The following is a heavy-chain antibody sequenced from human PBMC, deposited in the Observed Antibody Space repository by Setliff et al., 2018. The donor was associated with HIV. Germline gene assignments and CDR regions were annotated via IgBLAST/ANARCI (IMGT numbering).Heavy chain of an antibody. CDR3: ARSPRDSSGWFGEGDY. D-gene: IGHD6-19*01. J-gene: IGHJ4*02. Sequence: PGESLKISCKASGYSFTTYWIAWVRQMTGKGLEWMGIIYPSDSDTRYSPSFQGQVTISADKSISTAYLQWNSLKASDTALYYCARSPRDSSGWFGEGDYWGQGTLVTVSS. V-gene: IGHV5-51*01. CDR1: GYSFTTYW. CDR2: IYPSDSDT.